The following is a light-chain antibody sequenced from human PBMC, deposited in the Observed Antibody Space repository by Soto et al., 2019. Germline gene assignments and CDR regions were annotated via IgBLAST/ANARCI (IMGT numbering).Light chain of an antibody. Sequence: QSALPQPPSVSGAPGQRVSISCTGSTSNIGAPYDVHWYQHLPGAAPKLLIYGDNNRPSGVPDRFSGSKSGTSASLAITSLQAEDEADYYCQSYDISLHNYVFGTGTKVTVL. J-gene: IGLJ1*01. CDR1: TSNIGAPYD. CDR2: GDN. CDR3: QSYDISLHNYV. V-gene: IGLV1-40*01.